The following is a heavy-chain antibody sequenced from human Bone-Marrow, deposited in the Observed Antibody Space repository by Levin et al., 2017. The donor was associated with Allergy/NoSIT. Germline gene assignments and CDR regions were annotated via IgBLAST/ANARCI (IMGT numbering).Heavy chain of an antibody. Sequence: GGSLRLSCVASGFTFDSYWMAWVRQAPEKGLEWVASINQDGSAKNYVDSIKGRFTISRDNTKNLVELQMSSLRREDTAIYYCSKIGRGASGSSRWGQGTLVTVSS. D-gene: IGHD6-19*01. CDR1: GFTFDSYW. CDR3: SKIGRGASGSSR. J-gene: IGHJ4*02. CDR2: INQDGSAK. V-gene: IGHV3-7*03.